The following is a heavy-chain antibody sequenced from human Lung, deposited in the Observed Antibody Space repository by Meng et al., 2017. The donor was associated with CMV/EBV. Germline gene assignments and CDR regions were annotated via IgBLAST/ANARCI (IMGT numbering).Heavy chain of an antibody. Sequence: GGSLRLSCAASGFTFSSYSMNWVRQAPGKGLEWVSSISNSGAYIYYADSVKGRFTISRDNAQNSLFLHMNSLRAEDSAVYYCARDVSPRSSAYFAIYYFYAVDVWGQGTTVTVSS. V-gene: IGHV3-21*01. D-gene: IGHD2-21*01. CDR3: ARDVSPRSSAYFAIYYFYAVDV. J-gene: IGHJ6*02. CDR1: GFTFSSYS. CDR2: ISNSGAYI.